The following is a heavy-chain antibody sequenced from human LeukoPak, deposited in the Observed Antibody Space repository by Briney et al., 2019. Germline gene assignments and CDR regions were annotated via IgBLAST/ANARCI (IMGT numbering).Heavy chain of an antibody. CDR1: GGSISSSSYY. CDR3: ARSTTVDPHAFDI. Sequence: SETLSLTCTVSGGSISSSSYYWGWIRQPPGKGLEWIGSIYYSGSTYYNPSLRSRVTISVDRSKNQFSLKLSSVTAAGTAVYYCARSTTVDPHAFDIWGQGTMVTVSS. J-gene: IGHJ3*02. CDR2: IYYSGST. D-gene: IGHD4-23*01. V-gene: IGHV4-39*07.